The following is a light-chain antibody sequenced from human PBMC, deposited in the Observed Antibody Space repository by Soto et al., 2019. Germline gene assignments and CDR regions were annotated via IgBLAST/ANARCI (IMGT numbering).Light chain of an antibody. CDR1: SSDVGSYNG. Sequence: QSALTQPPSVSGSPGQSVTISCTGTSSDVGSYNGVSWYQQPPGTAPKLIIYEVSNRPSGVPDRFSGSKSGNTASLTISGLQAEDEADYYCSSYAGTSNVLFGGGTKLTVL. CDR3: SSYAGTSNVL. J-gene: IGLJ2*01. CDR2: EVS. V-gene: IGLV2-18*02.